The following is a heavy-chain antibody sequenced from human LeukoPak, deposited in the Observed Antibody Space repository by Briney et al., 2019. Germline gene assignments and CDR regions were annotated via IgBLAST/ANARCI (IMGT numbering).Heavy chain of an antibody. CDR3: ARGLGYCSGGTCYYDS. Sequence: GGSRRLSWEAPGFTFSSYGMPWVRQAPGKGLEWVAVISHDGSKNYYADSVKGRFTISRDNSENTVYLQMNSLRTEDTAMYYCARGLGYCSGGTCYYDSWGQGTLVTVSS. CDR2: ISHDGSKN. J-gene: IGHJ4*02. D-gene: IGHD2-15*01. V-gene: IGHV3-30*03. CDR1: GFTFSSYG.